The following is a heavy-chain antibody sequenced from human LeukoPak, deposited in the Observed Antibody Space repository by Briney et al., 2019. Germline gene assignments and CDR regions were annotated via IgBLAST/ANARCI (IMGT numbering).Heavy chain of an antibody. Sequence: GGSLRLSCAASGFTFNSYGMHWVRQAPGKGLEWVAGISYDGSNKYYADSVKGRFTISRDNSKNTLYLQMNSLRAEDTAVYYCAKVYYYDSSGYGPSDYWGQGTLVTVSS. CDR3: AKVYYYDSSGYGPSDY. D-gene: IGHD3-22*01. CDR1: GFTFNSYG. V-gene: IGHV3-30*18. J-gene: IGHJ4*02. CDR2: ISYDGSNK.